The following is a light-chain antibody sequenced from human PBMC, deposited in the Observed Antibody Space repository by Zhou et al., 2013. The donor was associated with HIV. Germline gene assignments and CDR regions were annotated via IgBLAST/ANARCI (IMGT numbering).Light chain of an antibody. CDR1: QSVSSNY. Sequence: EIVLTQSPGTLSLSPGERATLSCRASQSVSSNYLAWYQQKPGQAPRLLIYGASTRASGISDRFSGSGSETDFTLSISGLEPEDFAVYYCQQYGSSATFGQGTKVEIK. J-gene: IGKJ1*01. V-gene: IGKV3-20*01. CDR3: QQYGSSAT. CDR2: GAS.